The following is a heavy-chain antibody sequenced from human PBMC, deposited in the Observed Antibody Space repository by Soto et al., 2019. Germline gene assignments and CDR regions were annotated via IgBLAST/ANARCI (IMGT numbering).Heavy chain of an antibody. Sequence: GECLDSADTGSGYALTNYWIGCVGQMPGKGREWMGILYPGDPDTKFNPSFQGQVTISADKSITTTYLQWSSLNASDTAIYYCAASIFYYGMDVWGRVTTVTVSS. CDR2: LYPGDPDT. CDR3: AASIFYYGMDV. J-gene: IGHJ6*02. V-gene: IGHV5-51*03. CDR1: GYALTNYW.